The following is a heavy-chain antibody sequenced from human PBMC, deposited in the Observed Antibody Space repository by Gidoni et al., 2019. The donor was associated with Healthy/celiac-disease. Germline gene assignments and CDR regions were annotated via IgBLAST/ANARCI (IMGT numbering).Heavy chain of an antibody. CDR1: GFTFSDYY. Sequence: QVQLVESGGGLVKPGGSLRLSCAASGFTFSDYYMIWIRQAPGQGLEWVSYISSSGSTIYYADSVKGRFTISRDNAKNSLYLQMNSLRAEDTAVYYCARARISRVLRFLEWLSDYYFDYWGQGTLVTVSS. CDR3: ARARISRVLRFLEWLSDYYFDY. D-gene: IGHD3-3*01. CDR2: ISSSGSTI. J-gene: IGHJ4*02. V-gene: IGHV3-11*01.